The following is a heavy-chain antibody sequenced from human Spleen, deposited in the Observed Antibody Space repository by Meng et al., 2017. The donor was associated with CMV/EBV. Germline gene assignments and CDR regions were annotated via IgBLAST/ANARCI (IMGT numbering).Heavy chain of an antibody. CDR1: GGSISSSSYY. V-gene: IGHV4-39*06. CDR2: ISYGGIT. CDR3: ARIFPSDYYKYDMDV. D-gene: IGHD3-3*01. Sequence: SETLSLTCTVSGGSISSSSYYWGWIRQPPGKGLEWIGSISYGGITYYNSSLKSRVTISVDTSKSQLTLKLSSVTAADTAVYYCARIFPSDYYKYDMDVWGQGTTVTVSS. J-gene: IGHJ6*02.